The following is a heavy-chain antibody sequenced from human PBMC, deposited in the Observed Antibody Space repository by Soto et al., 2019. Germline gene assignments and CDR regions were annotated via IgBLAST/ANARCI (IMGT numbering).Heavy chain of an antibody. CDR2: IGSTGSTT. CDR3: AKIITAAGSAY. V-gene: IGHV3-23*01. J-gene: IGHJ4*02. D-gene: IGHD6-13*01. Sequence: PGGSLRLSCAASGFTFNYFGMSWVRQAPGKGLGWVSSIGSTGSTTYYTDSVKGRFTISRDNFKNTLYLQMNSLRAEDTAVYYCAKIITAAGSAYWGQGTLVTVSS. CDR1: GFTFNYFG.